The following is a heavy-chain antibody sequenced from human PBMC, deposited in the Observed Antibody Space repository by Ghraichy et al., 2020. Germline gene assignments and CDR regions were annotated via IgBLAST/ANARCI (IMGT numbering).Heavy chain of an antibody. Sequence: GGSLRLSCAASGFTFSNYAMSWVRQTPGKGLEWVSTISITGATTYYADSVKGRFTISRDNSKNTRCLQMNSLRADDTAVYYCAKALGAAGGGDYWGQGTLVTVSS. CDR1: GFTFSNYA. V-gene: IGHV3-23*01. D-gene: IGHD2-15*01. CDR2: ISITGATT. CDR3: AKALGAAGGGDY. J-gene: IGHJ4*02.